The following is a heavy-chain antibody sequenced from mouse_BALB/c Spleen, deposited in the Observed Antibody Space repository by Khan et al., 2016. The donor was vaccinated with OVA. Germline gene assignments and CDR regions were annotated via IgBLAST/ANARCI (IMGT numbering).Heavy chain of an antibody. V-gene: IGHV2-6-4*01. CDR3: TRKGMDY. J-gene: IGHJ4*01. CDR2: IWGGGST. CDR1: GFSLSRYS. Sequence: QVQLKESGPGLVAPSQSLSLTCTVSGFSLSRYSIHWVRQHPGKGLEWLGMIWGGGSTDFNSAINSRLNISKDNSKKQVFFKMKSVQTDDTAMYYCTRKGMDYWGQGTSVTVSS.